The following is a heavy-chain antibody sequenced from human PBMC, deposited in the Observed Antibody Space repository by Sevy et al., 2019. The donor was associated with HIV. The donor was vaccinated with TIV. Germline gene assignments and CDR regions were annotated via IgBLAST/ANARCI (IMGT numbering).Heavy chain of an antibody. V-gene: IGHV1-46*01. CDR2: INPSGGST. Sequence: ASVKVSCKASGYTFTSYYMHWVRQAPGQGLEWMGIINPSGGSTSYAQKFQGRVTMTRDTSTSTVYMELSSLRSEDTAVYYCARMGAQYYYDSSGYSATSGAFDIWGQGTMVTVSS. CDR3: ARMGAQYYYDSSGYSATSGAFDI. D-gene: IGHD3-22*01. CDR1: GYTFTSYY. J-gene: IGHJ3*02.